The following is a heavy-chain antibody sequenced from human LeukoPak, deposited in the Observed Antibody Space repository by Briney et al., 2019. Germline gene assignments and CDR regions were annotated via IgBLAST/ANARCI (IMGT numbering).Heavy chain of an antibody. CDR2: MNPNSGNT. CDR3: ARGLYDSSHYYYYGMDV. J-gene: IGHJ6*02. Sequence: ASVKVSCKASGYTFTSYDINWVRQATGQGLEWMGWMNPNSGNTGYAQKFQGRVTMTRNTSISTAYMELSSLRSKDTAVYYCARGLYDSSHYYYYGMDVWGQGTTVTVSS. CDR1: GYTFTSYD. V-gene: IGHV1-8*01. D-gene: IGHD3-22*01.